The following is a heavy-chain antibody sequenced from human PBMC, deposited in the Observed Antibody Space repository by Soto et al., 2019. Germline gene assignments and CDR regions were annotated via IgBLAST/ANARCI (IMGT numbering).Heavy chain of an antibody. Sequence: QVQLQESGPGLVKPSETLSLTCTVSGGSISSSYWRWVRQPPGKRLEWIGYIYYSASTNYNPSLQSRVNISVDTSKNQFSLTVSSVTAGDTAVYYCAMTNSSGRGIVDVWGKGTTVTAS. CDR1: GGSISSSY. V-gene: IGHV4-59*01. D-gene: IGHD3-22*01. J-gene: IGHJ6*03. CDR2: IYYSAST. CDR3: AMTNSSGRGIVDV.